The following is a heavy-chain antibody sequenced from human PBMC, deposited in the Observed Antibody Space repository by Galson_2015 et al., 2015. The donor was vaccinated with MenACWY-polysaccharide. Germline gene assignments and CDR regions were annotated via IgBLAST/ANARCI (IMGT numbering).Heavy chain of an antibody. CDR2: IYSGGST. J-gene: IGHJ2*01. D-gene: IGHD6-19*01. V-gene: IGHV3-66*01. CDR3: ARERSSGRGNWYFDL. Sequence: SLRLSCAASGFTVSSNYMSWVRQAPGEGLEWVSVIYSGGSTYYADSVKGRFTISRDNSKNTLYLQMNSLRAEDTAVYYCARERSSGRGNWYFDLWGRGTLVTVSS. CDR1: GFTVSSNY.